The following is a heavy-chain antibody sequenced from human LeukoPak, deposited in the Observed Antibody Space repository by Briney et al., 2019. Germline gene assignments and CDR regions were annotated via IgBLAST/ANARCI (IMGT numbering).Heavy chain of an antibody. D-gene: IGHD4-17*01. Sequence: SETLSLACTVSGGSINSGNYYWSWIRQPAGKGLEWIGRMYIRGGTNYNPSLKSRVTISIDTSKNQFSLRLSSVTAADTAVYYCARGHYGDYAWGQGTQVTVSS. CDR1: GGSINSGNYY. CDR3: ARGHYGDYA. V-gene: IGHV4-61*02. J-gene: IGHJ5*02. CDR2: MYIRGGT.